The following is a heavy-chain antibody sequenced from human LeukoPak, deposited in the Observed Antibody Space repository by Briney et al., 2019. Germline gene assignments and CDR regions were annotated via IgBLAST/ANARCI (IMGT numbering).Heavy chain of an antibody. J-gene: IGHJ5*02. D-gene: IGHD3-3*01. CDR1: GGSISSSSYY. Sequence: PSETLSLTCTVSGGSISSSSYYWGWPRHPPGKGLEGIGSIYYCGSTYYNPSLKSRVTISVDTSKNQFSLKLSSVTAADTAVYYCARILYYNFWSGAFDPWGQGTLATVSS. CDR3: ARILYYNFWSGAFDP. CDR2: IYYCGST. V-gene: IGHV4-39*01.